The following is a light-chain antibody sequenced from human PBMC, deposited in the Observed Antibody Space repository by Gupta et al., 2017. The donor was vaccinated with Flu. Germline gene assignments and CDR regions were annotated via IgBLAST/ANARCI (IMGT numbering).Light chain of an antibody. CDR2: VGS. CDR3: RQYLQTPQT. J-gene: IGKJ3*01. CDR1: VIPLHSNGNSY. V-gene: IGKV2-28*01. Sequence: LPPCAPAYMSWMSSVIPLHSNGNSYLDWYRQKPGQAPQLLIYVGSNRAFGVPDRFSGSGSGTDFTLKISRVDAEDVVLYYCRQYLQTPQTFGHGTKVDIK.